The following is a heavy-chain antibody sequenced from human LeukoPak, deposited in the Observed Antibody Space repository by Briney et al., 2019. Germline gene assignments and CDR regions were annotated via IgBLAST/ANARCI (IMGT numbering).Heavy chain of an antibody. D-gene: IGHD1-26*01. V-gene: IGHV3-21*01. CDR3: ARDRSIVGATTVGY. Sequence: GGSLRLSCAASGFTFSSYSMNWVRQAPGKGLEWVSSISSSSSYIYYADSVKGRFTISRDNAKNSLYLQMNSLRAEDTAVYYCARDRSIVGATTVGYWGQGTLVTVPS. CDR1: GFTFSSYS. J-gene: IGHJ4*02. CDR2: ISSSSSYI.